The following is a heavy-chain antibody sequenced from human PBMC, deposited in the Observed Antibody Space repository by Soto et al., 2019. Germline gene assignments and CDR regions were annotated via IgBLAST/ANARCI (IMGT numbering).Heavy chain of an antibody. D-gene: IGHD1-1*01. J-gene: IGHJ5*02. V-gene: IGHV4-30-2*01. CDR2: IYHSGST. CDR1: GGSISSGGYS. Sequence: QLQLQESGSGLVRPSQTLSLTCAVSGGSISSGGYSWNWIRQPPGKGLEWIGYIYHSGSTLYHPSLKRRVTISVAKSMNQFSLKLSSVTAADTAVYYCARDQLEGNWFDPWGQGNLVTVSS. CDR3: ARDQLEGNWFDP.